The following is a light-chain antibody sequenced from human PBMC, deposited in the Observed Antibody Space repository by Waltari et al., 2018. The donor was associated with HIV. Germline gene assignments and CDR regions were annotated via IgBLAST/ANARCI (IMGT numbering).Light chain of an antibody. CDR1: TSNVGAGHD. CDR3: QSYDSTLSAVI. J-gene: IGLJ2*01. V-gene: IGLV1-40*01. Sequence: QSVLTQPPSVSGAPGQRVTISCPGSTSNVGAGHDVHWYQHLLGTAPKLLINGVNSRPAGVPDRFSGSKAGTSASLASTGLQAEDEADYYCQSYDSTLSAVIFGGGTKLTVL. CDR2: GVN.